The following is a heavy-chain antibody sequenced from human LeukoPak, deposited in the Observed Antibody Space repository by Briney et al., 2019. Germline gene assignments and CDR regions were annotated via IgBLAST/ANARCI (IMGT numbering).Heavy chain of an antibody. CDR1: GYNFTTYW. J-gene: IGHJ5*02. CDR2: IYPRDSQI. Sequence: GESLKISCKASGYNFTTYWIGWVRQMPGKGLEYMGIIYPRDSQIRYSPSFQGQVTISADKSISAAYLQWTSLKASDTAIYYCARHTKRPQAGWFDPWGQGTLVTVSS. V-gene: IGHV5-51*01. CDR3: ARHTKRPQAGWFDP. D-gene: IGHD6-25*01.